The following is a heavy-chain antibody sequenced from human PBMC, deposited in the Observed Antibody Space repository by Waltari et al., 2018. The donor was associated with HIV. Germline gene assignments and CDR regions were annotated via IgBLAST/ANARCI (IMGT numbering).Heavy chain of an antibody. J-gene: IGHJ6*02. CDR1: GYTLTELS. CDR3: ATGGGTTSIQLYDLDG. Sequence: QVQLIQSGAGVKKPGASVKVSCKVFGYTLTELSMHWVRQAPGKGLEWMGGFDPEDDETIYAQKFQGRVTMTEDTSTDSAYMEVSSLTSEDTAVYYCATGGGTTSIQLYDLDGWGQGTTIT. D-gene: IGHD1-26*01. CDR2: FDPEDDET. V-gene: IGHV1-24*01.